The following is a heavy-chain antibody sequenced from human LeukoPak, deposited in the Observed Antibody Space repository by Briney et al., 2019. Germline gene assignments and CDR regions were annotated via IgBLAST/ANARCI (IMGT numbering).Heavy chain of an antibody. D-gene: IGHD3-10*01. CDR2: IYYSGST. V-gene: IGHV4-31*03. CDR1: GGSISSGGYY. J-gene: IGHJ5*02. Sequence: SETLSLTCTVSGGSISSGGYYWSWIRQHPGKGLEWIGYIYYSGSTYYNPSLKSRVTISVDTSKNQFSLKLSSVTAADTAVYYCARGGLWFGEWFDPWGQGTLVTVSS. CDR3: ARGGLWFGEWFDP.